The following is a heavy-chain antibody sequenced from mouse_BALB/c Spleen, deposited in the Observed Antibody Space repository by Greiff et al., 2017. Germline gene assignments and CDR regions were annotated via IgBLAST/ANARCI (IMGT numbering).Heavy chain of an antibody. CDR1: GFTFSSYG. D-gene: IGHD2-4*01. Sequence: EVKLVESGGGLVQPGGSLKLSCAASGFTFSSYGMSWVRQTPDKRLELVATINSNGGSTYYPDSVKGRFTISRDNAKNTLYLQMSSLKSEDTAMYYCTRDHYDYYFDYWGQGTTLTVSS. J-gene: IGHJ2*01. V-gene: IGHV5-6-3*01. CDR3: TRDHYDYYFDY. CDR2: INSNGGST.